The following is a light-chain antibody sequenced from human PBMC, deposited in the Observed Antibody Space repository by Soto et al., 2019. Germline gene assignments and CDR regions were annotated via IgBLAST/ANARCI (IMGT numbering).Light chain of an antibody. J-gene: IGKJ5*01. CDR2: AAS. CDR1: QSIFSS. Sequence: IQMTQSPSSLSASVGDRVTITCRAGQSIFSSLNWYQPRPGKAPTLLIYAASSLQSGVPSRFRGSGYGTDFALTFASLQPEDFATYYGQQSYNSPPITFGQGTRLEIK. V-gene: IGKV1-39*01. CDR3: QQSYNSPPIT.